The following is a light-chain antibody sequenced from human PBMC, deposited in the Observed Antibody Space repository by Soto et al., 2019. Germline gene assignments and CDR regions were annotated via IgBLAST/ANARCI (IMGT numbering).Light chain of an antibody. J-gene: IGKJ5*01. CDR2: AAS. V-gene: IGKV1-39*01. CDR1: QSISSY. CDR3: QQRRTWPQIT. Sequence: DIQMTQSPSSLSASVGDRVTITCRASQSISSYLNWYQQKPGKAPKLLIYAASSLQSGVPSRFSGSGSGTDFTLTISSLEPEDFAVYYCQQRRTWPQITFGQGTRLEIK.